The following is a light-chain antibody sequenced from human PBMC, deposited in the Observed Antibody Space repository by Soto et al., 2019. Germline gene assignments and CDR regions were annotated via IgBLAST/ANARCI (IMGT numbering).Light chain of an antibody. V-gene: IGKV1-5*03. CDR1: QSISSW. J-gene: IGKJ1*01. CDR3: QEYSSYSSWT. Sequence: DIQMTQSPSTLSAFVGDRVTITCRASQSISSWLAWYQQKPGKAPNLLIYKASSLESGVPSRFSCSVSGTEFTLTISSLQPDDVATYYCQEYSSYSSWTFGQGTKV. CDR2: KAS.